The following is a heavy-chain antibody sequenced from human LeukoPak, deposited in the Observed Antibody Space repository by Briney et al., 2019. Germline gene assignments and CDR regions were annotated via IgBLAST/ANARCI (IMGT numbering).Heavy chain of an antibody. CDR3: ASRNYATWFDP. Sequence: SETLSLTCAVYGGSLSGYYWSWIRQPPGKGLEWIGEINHSGSTNYNPSLKSRVTISVDTSKNQFSLKLSSVTAADTAVYYCASRNYATWFDPWGQGTLVTVSS. CDR2: INHSGST. D-gene: IGHD1-7*01. J-gene: IGHJ5*02. CDR1: GGSLSGYY. V-gene: IGHV4-34*01.